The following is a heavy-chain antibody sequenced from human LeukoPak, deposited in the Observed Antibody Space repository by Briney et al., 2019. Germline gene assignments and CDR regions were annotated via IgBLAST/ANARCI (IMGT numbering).Heavy chain of an antibody. D-gene: IGHD4/OR15-4a*01. Sequence: SQTLSLTCAISGDTVSSNNAAYNWIRQSPSRGLEWLGRTYYRSKWFYDYGPSVKSRIIVNPDTSKNQFSLRLSSVTAADTALYYCARHAAFADYQSHLTHFDYWAREPWSPSPQ. V-gene: IGHV6-1*01. CDR1: GDTVSSNNAA. CDR3: ARHAAFADYQSHLTHFDY. CDR2: TYYRSKWFY. J-gene: IGHJ4*02.